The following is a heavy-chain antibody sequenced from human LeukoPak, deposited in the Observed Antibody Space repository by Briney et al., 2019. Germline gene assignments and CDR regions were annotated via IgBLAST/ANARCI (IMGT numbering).Heavy chain of an antibody. J-gene: IGHJ5*02. V-gene: IGHV4-34*01. Sequence: SETLSLTCAVYGGSFSGYYWSWIRQPPGKGLEWIGEINHSGSTNYNPSLKSRVTISVDTSKNQFSLKLSSVTAADTAVYYCARGHCSSTSCYTTLWFDPWGQGTLVTVSS. D-gene: IGHD2-2*02. CDR3: ARGHCSSTSCYTTLWFDP. CDR1: GGSFSGYY. CDR2: INHSGST.